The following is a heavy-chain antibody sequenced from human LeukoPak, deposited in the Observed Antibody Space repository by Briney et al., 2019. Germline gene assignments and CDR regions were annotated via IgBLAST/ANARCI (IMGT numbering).Heavy chain of an antibody. Sequence: ASVKVSCKASGYTFTSYGISWVRQAPGQGLEWMGWISAYNGNTNYAQKLQGRVTMTTDTSTSTAYMELRSLRSDDTAVYYCASDLEPQLWLHTLDYWGQGTLVTVSS. CDR1: GYTFTSYG. V-gene: IGHV1-18*01. J-gene: IGHJ4*02. CDR2: ISAYNGNT. CDR3: ASDLEPQLWLHTLDY. D-gene: IGHD5-18*01.